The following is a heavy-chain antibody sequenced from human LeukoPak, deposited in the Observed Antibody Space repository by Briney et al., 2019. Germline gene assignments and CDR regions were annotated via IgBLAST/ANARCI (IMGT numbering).Heavy chain of an antibody. CDR1: GFTFDDYA. Sequence: GRSLRLSCAASGFTFDDYAMHWVRRAPGKGLEWVSGIRWDSGSIGYADSVKGRFTISRDNAKNSLYLQMNSLRPEDTALYYCAKGKKIAVAGLFDYWGQGILVTVSS. CDR2: IRWDSGSI. J-gene: IGHJ4*02. D-gene: IGHD6-19*01. CDR3: AKGKKIAVAGLFDY. V-gene: IGHV3-9*01.